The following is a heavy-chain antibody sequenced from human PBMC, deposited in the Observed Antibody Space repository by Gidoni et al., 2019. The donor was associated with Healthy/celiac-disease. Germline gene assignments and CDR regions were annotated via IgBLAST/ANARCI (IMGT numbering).Heavy chain of an antibody. CDR3: TTRGSGSYYTSGTRGYYYGMDV. Sequence: EVQLVESGGGLVKPGGSLRLSCAASGFTFSNAWMSWVRKAPGKGLEWVGRIKSKTDGGTTDYAAPVKGRFTISRDDSKNTLYLQMNSLKTEDTAVYYCTTRGSGSYYTSGTRGYYYGMDVWGQGTTVTVSS. CDR1: GFTFSNAW. D-gene: IGHD3-10*01. V-gene: IGHV3-15*01. J-gene: IGHJ6*02. CDR2: IKSKTDGGTT.